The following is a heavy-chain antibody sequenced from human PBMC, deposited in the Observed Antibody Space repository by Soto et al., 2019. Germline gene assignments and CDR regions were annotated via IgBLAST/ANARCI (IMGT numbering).Heavy chain of an antibody. J-gene: IGHJ4*02. CDR2: ISGGGGST. Sequence: EVQLLESGGGLVLPGGSLRLSCAASGFTYSTYAMSWVRQAPGKRLEWVSAISGGGGSTYYADSVKRRLTISRDSSKNTLYLQLNSLRAEDTAVYYCAKFLADAIQLWLYYFGSWGQGTLVTVSS. D-gene: IGHD5-18*01. CDR3: AKFLADAIQLWLYYFGS. CDR1: GFTYSTYA. V-gene: IGHV3-23*01.